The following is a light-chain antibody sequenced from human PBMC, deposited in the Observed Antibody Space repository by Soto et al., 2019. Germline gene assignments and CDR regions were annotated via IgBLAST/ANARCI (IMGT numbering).Light chain of an antibody. CDR1: SSDIGGYNY. Sequence: QSALTQPASVSGSPGQSITISCTGTSSDIGGYNYVSWYQQHPGKAPKLMIYGVSNRPSGVSGRFSGSKSGNTASLTISGLQAEDEADYYCNSYRSSITPVVFGGGTQLTVL. CDR2: GVS. V-gene: IGLV2-14*01. CDR3: NSYRSSITPVV. J-gene: IGLJ2*01.